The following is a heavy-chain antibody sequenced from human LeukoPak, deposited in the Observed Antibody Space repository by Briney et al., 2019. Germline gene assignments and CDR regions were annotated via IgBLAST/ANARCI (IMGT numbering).Heavy chain of an antibody. CDR3: ARSHDSSDFYSEYFQY. Sequence: SETLSLTCTVSGGSISTFFWSWLRQSPGKGLEWIGYINYGGSTNYKPSLKSRVIISVDTSKRQFSLKLSSVTAADTAVYYCARSHDSSDFYSEYFQYWGQGTLVTVSS. V-gene: IGHV4-59*08. CDR1: GGSISTFF. J-gene: IGHJ1*01. CDR2: INYGGST. D-gene: IGHD3-22*01.